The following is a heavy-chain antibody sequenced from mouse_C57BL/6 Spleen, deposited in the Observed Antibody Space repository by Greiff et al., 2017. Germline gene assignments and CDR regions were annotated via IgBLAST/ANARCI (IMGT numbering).Heavy chain of an antibody. J-gene: IGHJ3*01. D-gene: IGHD2-12*01. CDR2: IHPNSGST. CDR3: ATTYYNYRFAY. Sequence: QVQLKQSGAELVKPGASVKLSCKASGYTFTSYWMHWVNQRPGQGLEWIGMIHPNSGSTKYNEKFKSKATLTVDKSSSTAYMQLSSLTSEDSAVYYCATTYYNYRFAYWGQGTLVTVSA. CDR1: GYTFTSYW. V-gene: IGHV1-64*01.